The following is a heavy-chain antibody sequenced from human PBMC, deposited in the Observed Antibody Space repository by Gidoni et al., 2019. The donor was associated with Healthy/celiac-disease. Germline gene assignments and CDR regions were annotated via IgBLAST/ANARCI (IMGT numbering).Heavy chain of an antibody. Sequence: AVYGGSFSGYYWSWIRQPPGKGLEWIGEINHSGSTNYNPSLKSRVTISVDTSNNQFSLKLSSVTAADTAVYYCARVEDSGSYVDYWGQGTLVTVSS. V-gene: IGHV4-34*01. CDR2: INHSGST. CDR1: GGSFSGYY. D-gene: IGHD1-26*01. J-gene: IGHJ4*02. CDR3: ARVEDSGSYVDY.